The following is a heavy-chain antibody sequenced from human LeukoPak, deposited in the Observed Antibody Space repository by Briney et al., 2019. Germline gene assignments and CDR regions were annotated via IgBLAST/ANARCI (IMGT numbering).Heavy chain of an antibody. Sequence: PGGSLRLSCAASGFTFDDYAMHWVRQAPGKGLEWVSGISWSSGSIGYADSVKGRFTISRDNAKNSLYLQMNSLRAEDTALYYCAKGYSSGYYYYFDYWGQGTLVTVSS. CDR3: AKGYSSGYYYYFDY. CDR1: GFTFDDYA. CDR2: ISWSSGSI. V-gene: IGHV3-9*01. D-gene: IGHD3-22*01. J-gene: IGHJ4*02.